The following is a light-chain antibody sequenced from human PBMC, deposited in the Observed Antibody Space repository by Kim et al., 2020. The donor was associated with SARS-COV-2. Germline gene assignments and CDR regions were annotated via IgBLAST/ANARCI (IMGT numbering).Light chain of an antibody. J-gene: IGLJ2*01. CDR2: GKD. Sequence: SSELTQDPAVSVALGQTVRITCQGDSLRKYYASWYQQKPGQAPILVIHGKDNRPSGIPDRFSGSSSGITASLTITGAQAEAEADYYCNSRDSSGNRLVFG. CDR3: NSRDSSGNRLV. CDR1: SLRKYY. V-gene: IGLV3-19*01.